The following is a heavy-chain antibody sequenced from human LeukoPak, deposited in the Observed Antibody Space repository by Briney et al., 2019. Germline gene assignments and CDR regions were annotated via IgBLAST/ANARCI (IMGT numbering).Heavy chain of an antibody. D-gene: IGHD3-10*01. Sequence: GGSLRLSCAASGFTFSSYSMNWVRQAPGKGLEWVSYISSSSSTIYYADSVKGRFTISRDNAKNSLYLQMNSLRAEDTAVYYCARDYYGSGSYYRINAFDIWGQGTMVTVSS. CDR3: ARDYYGSGSYYRINAFDI. CDR2: ISSSSSTI. CDR1: GFTFSSYS. V-gene: IGHV3-48*01. J-gene: IGHJ3*02.